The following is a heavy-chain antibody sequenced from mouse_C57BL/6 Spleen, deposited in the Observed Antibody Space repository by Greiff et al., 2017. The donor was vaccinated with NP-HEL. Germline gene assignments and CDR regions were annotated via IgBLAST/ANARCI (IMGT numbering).Heavy chain of an antibody. Sequence: QVQLQQSGAELVKPGASVKLSCKASGYTFTSYWMQWVKQRPGQGLEWIGEIDPSDSYTNYNQKFKGKATVTVYTSSSTAYMQLSSLTSEDSAVYYCARSGYSNPLYYFDYWGQGTTLTVSS. CDR3: ARSGYSNPLYYFDY. J-gene: IGHJ2*01. CDR2: IDPSDSYT. D-gene: IGHD2-5*01. V-gene: IGHV1-50*01. CDR1: GYTFTSYW.